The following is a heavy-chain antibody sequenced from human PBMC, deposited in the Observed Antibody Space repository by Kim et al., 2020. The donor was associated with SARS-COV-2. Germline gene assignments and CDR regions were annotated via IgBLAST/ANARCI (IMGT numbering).Heavy chain of an antibody. Sequence: KGRFTISRDDSKSIAYLQMNSLKTEDTAVYYCTRSRDFWTGYYIYYYGMDVWGQGTTVTVSS. D-gene: IGHD3-3*01. J-gene: IGHJ6*02. CDR3: TRSRDFWTGYYIYYYGMDV. V-gene: IGHV3-49*02.